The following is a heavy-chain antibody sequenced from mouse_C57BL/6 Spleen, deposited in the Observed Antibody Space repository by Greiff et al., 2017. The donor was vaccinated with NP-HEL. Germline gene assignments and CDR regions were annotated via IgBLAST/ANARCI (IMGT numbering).Heavy chain of an antibody. D-gene: IGHD2-3*01. J-gene: IGHJ2*01. CDR3: ARVYGGYDDY. V-gene: IGHV1-81*01. Sequence: QVQLQQSGAELVRPGASVKLSCKASGYTFTSYGISWVKQSPGQGLAWIGEIYPSCGNTYYNEKFKSKATLTADKSSSTAYMELRSLTSEDSAVYYCARVYGGYDDYWGQGTTLTVSS. CDR2: IYPSCGNT. CDR1: GYTFTSYG.